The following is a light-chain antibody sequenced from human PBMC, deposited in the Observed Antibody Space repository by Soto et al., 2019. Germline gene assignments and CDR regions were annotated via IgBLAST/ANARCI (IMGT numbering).Light chain of an antibody. CDR2: GAS. CDR3: QHYVTSLTT. CDR1: QSVSST. Sequence: THSPAIWSVNPGERAIHSCRASQSVSSTLAWYQQKPGQAPRLLIFGASIRVTGIPDRFIGSGSGTDFTLTISRLEPEDFAVYYCQHYVTSLTTFGQGTKADIK. V-gene: IGKV3-20*01. J-gene: IGKJ1*01.